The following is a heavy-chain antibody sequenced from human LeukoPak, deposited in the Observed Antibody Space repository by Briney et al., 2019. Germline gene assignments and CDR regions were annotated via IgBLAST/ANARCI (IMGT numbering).Heavy chain of an antibody. CDR3: ARENPYADF. J-gene: IGHJ4*02. V-gene: IGHV3-48*03. Sequence: PGGSLRLSCTTSSFSFSDFDMNWVRQAQGKGLEWISYINFSGSTITYADSVKGRFIISRDNAKNSLYLQLNSLRAEDTAVYYCARENPYADFWGQGTLVTVSS. CDR2: INFSGSTI. CDR1: SFSFSDFD. D-gene: IGHD2/OR15-2a*01.